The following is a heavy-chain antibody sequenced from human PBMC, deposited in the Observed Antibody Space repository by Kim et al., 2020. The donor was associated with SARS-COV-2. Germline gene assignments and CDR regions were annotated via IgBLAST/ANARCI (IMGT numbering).Heavy chain of an antibody. Sequence: SQTLSLTCAISGDSVSSNSAAWNWIRQSPSRGLEWLGRTYYRSKWYNDYAVSVKSRITINPDTSKNQFSLQLNSVTPEDTAVYYCARDAQEEWLPLGGFDYWGQGTLVTVSS. CDR3: ARDAQEEWLPLGGFDY. J-gene: IGHJ4*02. D-gene: IGHD3-3*01. CDR1: GDSVSSNSAA. V-gene: IGHV6-1*01. CDR2: TYYRSKWYN.